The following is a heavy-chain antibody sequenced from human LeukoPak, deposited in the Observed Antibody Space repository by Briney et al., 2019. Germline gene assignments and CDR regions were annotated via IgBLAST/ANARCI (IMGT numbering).Heavy chain of an antibody. CDR1: GFTFTSYA. D-gene: IGHD3-16*01. CDR3: AKAQYTYGKISDY. Sequence: PGGSLRLSCAASGFTFTSYAMNWVRQAPGKGLEWVSVISGRGDSTYYADSVKGRLTISRDNSKDTLYLQMNSLRAEDTAIYYCAKAQYTYGKISDYWGQGTLVTVSS. CDR2: ISGRGDST. J-gene: IGHJ4*02. V-gene: IGHV3-23*01.